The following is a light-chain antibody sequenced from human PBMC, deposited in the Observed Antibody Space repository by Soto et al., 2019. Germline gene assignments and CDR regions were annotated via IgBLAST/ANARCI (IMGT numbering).Light chain of an antibody. V-gene: IGKV3-20*01. CDR2: GAS. J-gene: IGKJ5*01. CDR1: QSVSSNF. Sequence: EIVLTQSPGTLSLSPGERTTLSCRASQSVSSNFLDWYQQKPGQAPRLLIYGASSRATGIPDRFSGSGSGTDFTLTISRLEPADFALYYCQHYGAAPITFGQGTRLEI. CDR3: QHYGAAPIT.